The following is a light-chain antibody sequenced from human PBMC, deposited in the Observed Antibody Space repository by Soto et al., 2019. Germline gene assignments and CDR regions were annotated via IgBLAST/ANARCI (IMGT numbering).Light chain of an antibody. CDR2: DAS. V-gene: IGKV1-33*01. CDR1: QSISSY. Sequence: MTQSPSSLSASVGDRVTITCRASQSISSYLNWYQQKPGKAPKLLIYDASNLETGVPSRFSGSGSGTEFTLTISSLQPDDVATYFCQQYSTYSWTLGQGTKVDIK. CDR3: QQYSTYSWT. J-gene: IGKJ1*01.